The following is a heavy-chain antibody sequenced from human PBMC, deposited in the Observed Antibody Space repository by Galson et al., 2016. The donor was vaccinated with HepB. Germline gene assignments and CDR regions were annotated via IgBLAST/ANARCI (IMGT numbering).Heavy chain of an antibody. V-gene: IGHV4-34*01. J-gene: IGHJ4*02. CDR2: INHSGST. D-gene: IGHD6-19*01. CDR3: ARGDGSSGWYSDY. Sequence: ETLSLTCAVYGGSFSGYYWSWIRQPPGKGLEWIGEINHSGSTNYNPSLKSRVTISVDTSKNQFSLKLTSVTAADTAVYYCARGDGSSGWYSDYWGQGTLVTVSS. CDR1: GGSFSGYY.